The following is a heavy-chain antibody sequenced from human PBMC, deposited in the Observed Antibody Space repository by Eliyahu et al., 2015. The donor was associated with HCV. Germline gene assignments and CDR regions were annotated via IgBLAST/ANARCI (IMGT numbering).Heavy chain of an antibody. CDR2: INHSGST. CDR3: ARGRARTLPLSMVRGPKPFDY. D-gene: IGHD3-10*01. Sequence: QVQLQQWGAGLLKPSETLSLTCXVYGGSFSGYXWXWIRQPPGKGLEWIGEINHSGSTNYNPSLKSRVTISVDTSKNQFSLKLSSVTAADTAVYYCARGRARTLPLSMVRGPKPFDYWGQGTLVTVSS. J-gene: IGHJ4*02. CDR1: GGSFSGYX. V-gene: IGHV4-34*01.